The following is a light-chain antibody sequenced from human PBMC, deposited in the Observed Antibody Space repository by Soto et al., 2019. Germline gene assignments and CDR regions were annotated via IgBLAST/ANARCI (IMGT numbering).Light chain of an antibody. CDR2: DAS. Sequence: DIQLTQSPSALSASIGDRVTITCRASQPVITSLAWYQHKPGEAPKLLIYDASILQTGVPSRFSGYASGTEFTLTITSVQPDDFATYYCQQYSSYSLTFGGGTKVEI. CDR3: QQYSSYSLT. V-gene: IGKV1-5*01. CDR1: QPVITS. J-gene: IGKJ4*01.